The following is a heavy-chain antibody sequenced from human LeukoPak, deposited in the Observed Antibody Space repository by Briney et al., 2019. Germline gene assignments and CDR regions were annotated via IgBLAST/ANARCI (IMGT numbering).Heavy chain of an antibody. Sequence: KAGGSLRLSCAASGFTFSDYYMSWIRQAPGKGLEWVSYISSSGSTIYYADSVKGRVTISRDNAKNSLYLQMNSLRAEDTAVYYCASERGIAAAGSFDYWGQGTLVTVYS. CDR1: GFTFSDYY. V-gene: IGHV3-11*04. D-gene: IGHD6-13*01. J-gene: IGHJ4*02. CDR2: ISSSGSTI. CDR3: ASERGIAAAGSFDY.